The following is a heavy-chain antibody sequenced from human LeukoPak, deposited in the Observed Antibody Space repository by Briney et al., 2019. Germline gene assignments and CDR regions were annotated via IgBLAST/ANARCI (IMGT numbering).Heavy chain of an antibody. D-gene: IGHD4-17*01. CDR3: AGDEEIRWFYS. Sequence: PSETLSLTCTVSGGSINTYYWGWIRQPPGEGLEWIGTIYYDGSTYYNPSLKSRVTISVDTSKNQFSLKLTSVTAADTAVYYCAGDEEIRWFYSWGQGTLVTVSS. CDR1: GGSINTYY. V-gene: IGHV4-39*07. CDR2: IYYDGST. J-gene: IGHJ5*01.